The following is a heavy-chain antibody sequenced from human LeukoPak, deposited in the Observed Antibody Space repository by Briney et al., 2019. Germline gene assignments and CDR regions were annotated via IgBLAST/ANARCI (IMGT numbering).Heavy chain of an antibody. CDR3: AREYYYDSSGYYLRLYYYYGMDV. CDR1: GGTFSSYA. CDR2: IIPILGIA. D-gene: IGHD3-22*01. V-gene: IGHV1-69*04. J-gene: IGHJ6*02. Sequence: GASVKVSCKASGGTFSSYAISWVRQAPGQGLEWMGRIIPILGIANYAQKFQGRVTITADKSTSTAYMELSSLRSEDTAVYYCAREYYYDSSGYYLRLYYYYGMDVWGQGTTVTVSS.